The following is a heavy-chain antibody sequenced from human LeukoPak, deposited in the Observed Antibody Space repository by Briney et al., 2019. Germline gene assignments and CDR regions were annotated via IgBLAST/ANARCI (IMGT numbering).Heavy chain of an antibody. J-gene: IGHJ4*02. D-gene: IGHD1-26*01. CDR1: GGSISSGSYY. CDR2: IYTSGST. CDR3: ARDLRGGASTPGY. V-gene: IGHV4-61*02. Sequence: SETLSLTCTVSGGSISSGSYYWSWIRQPAGKGLEWIGRIYTSGSTNYNPSVKSRVTISVDTSKYQFSLKLSSVTAADTAVYYCARDLRGGASTPGYWGQGTLVTVSS.